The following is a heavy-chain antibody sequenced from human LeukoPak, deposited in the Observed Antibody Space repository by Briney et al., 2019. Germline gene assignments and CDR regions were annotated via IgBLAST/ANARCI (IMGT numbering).Heavy chain of an antibody. V-gene: IGHV5-51*01. D-gene: IGHD5-12*01. CDR2: IYPGGSDT. Sequence: GESLKISCKGSGYSFTSYWIGWVRQMPGKGLEWMGIIYPGGSDTRYSPSFQGQVTISADKSISTAYLQWSSLKASDTAMYYCARFPGGGYDLLYYGMDVWGQGTTVTVSS. J-gene: IGHJ6*02. CDR1: GYSFTSYW. CDR3: ARFPGGGYDLLYYGMDV.